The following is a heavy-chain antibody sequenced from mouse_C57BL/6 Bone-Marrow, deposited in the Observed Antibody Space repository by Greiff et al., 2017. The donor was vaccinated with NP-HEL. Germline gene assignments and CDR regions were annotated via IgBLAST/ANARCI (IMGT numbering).Heavy chain of an antibody. CDR3: AREGTWYFDV. CDR2: IHPNSGST. Sequence: QVQLQQPGAELVKPGASVKLSCKASGYTFTSYWMHWVKQRPGQGLEWIGMIHPNSGSTNNNEKFKSKATLTVDKSSSTAYMQLSSLTSEDSAVYYCAREGTWYFDVWGTVTTVTVSS. V-gene: IGHV1-64*01. D-gene: IGHD3-3*01. CDR1: GYTFTSYW. J-gene: IGHJ1*03.